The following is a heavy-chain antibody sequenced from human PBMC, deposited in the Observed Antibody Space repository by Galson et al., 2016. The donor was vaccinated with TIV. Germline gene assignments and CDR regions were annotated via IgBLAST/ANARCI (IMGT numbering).Heavy chain of an antibody. Sequence: SETLSLTCSVSGGSVSNSGYYWAWIRQSPQKGLEWIGSIYNSGSTYSNRSLNSRVTISVYTSQNRLSLTLNSVTAADTAVYYCARLPSSGSYYVYFLPWGQGTLVTVSS. V-gene: IGHV4-39*07. CDR2: IYNSGST. J-gene: IGHJ1*01. CDR1: GGSVSNSGYY. CDR3: ARLPSSGSYYVYFLP. D-gene: IGHD1-26*01.